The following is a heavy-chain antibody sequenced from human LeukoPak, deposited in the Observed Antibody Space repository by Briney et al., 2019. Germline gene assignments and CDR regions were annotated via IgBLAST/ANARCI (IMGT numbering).Heavy chain of an antibody. D-gene: IGHD3-16*01. Sequence: GGSLRLSCAASGFTFSDYYMSWIRQAPGKGLEWVANINEDGSEQKYVDSVKGRFTISRDNAKSSVYLQMNSLRGEDTAVYYCASGTYEGVGSWGQGTPVTVSS. V-gene: IGHV3-7*01. CDR2: INEDGSEQ. CDR1: GFTFSDYY. CDR3: ASGTYEGVGS. J-gene: IGHJ5*02.